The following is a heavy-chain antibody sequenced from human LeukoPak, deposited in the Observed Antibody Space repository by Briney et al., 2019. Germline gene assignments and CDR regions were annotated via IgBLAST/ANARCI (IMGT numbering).Heavy chain of an antibody. CDR3: ARDSSGYYYARVAGRAFDI. CDR1: GASISSSNYY. J-gene: IGHJ3*02. D-gene: IGHD3-22*01. CDR2: IYSSGNT. V-gene: IGHV4-39*07. Sequence: SETLSLTCAVSGASISSSNYYWGWVRQSPGKGLEWIGNIYSSGNTYYNASLKSRVTMYIDTSKNQFSLKLSSVTAADTAVYYCARDSSGYYYARVAGRAFDIWGQGTMVTVSS.